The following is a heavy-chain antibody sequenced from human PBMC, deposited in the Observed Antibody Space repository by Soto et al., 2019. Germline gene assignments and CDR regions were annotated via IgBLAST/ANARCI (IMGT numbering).Heavy chain of an antibody. J-gene: IGHJ4*02. CDR1: GGSISSSSYY. V-gene: IGHV4-39*01. CDR3: ASSYGDYVSY. Sequence: QLQLQESGPGLVKPSETQSLTCTVSGGSISSSSYYWGWIRQPPGKGLEWIGSIYYSGSTYYNPSLKSRVTISVDTSENQFSLKLSSVTAADTAVYYCASSYGDYVSYWGQGTLVTVSS. CDR2: IYYSGST. D-gene: IGHD4-17*01.